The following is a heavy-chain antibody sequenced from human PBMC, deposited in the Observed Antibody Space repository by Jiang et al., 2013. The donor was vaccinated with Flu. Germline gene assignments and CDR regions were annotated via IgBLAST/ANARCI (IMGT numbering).Heavy chain of an antibody. V-gene: IGHV3-7*01. Sequence: VQLLESGGGLVQPGGSLRLSCAASGFTFSNYWMSWVRQAPGKGLEWVASIKSDGSEESYVDSVKSRFTISRDNAKNSLYLQMHNLRADDTALYYCARQVRSDYWGRGTLVTVSS. CDR1: GFTFSNYW. J-gene: IGHJ4*02. CDR2: IKSDGSEE. D-gene: IGHD4-17*01. CDR3: ARQVRSDY.